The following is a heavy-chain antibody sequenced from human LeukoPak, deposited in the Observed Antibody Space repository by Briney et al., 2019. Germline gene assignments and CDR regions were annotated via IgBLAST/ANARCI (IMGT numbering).Heavy chain of an antibody. CDR3: ARGYCTGGSCSKYDY. D-gene: IGHD2-15*01. Sequence: PGGSLRLSCAASGFTFSSYGMHWVRQAPGKGLEWVAKIKQDGSEKYYVDSVKGRFTISRDNAKNSLYLQMNSLRADDTAVYYCARGYCTGGSCSKYDYWGQGTLVTVSS. J-gene: IGHJ4*02. V-gene: IGHV3-7*01. CDR1: GFTFSSYG. CDR2: IKQDGSEK.